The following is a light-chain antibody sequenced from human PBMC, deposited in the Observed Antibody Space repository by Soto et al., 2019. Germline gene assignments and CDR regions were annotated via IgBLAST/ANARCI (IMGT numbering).Light chain of an antibody. Sequence: DIQMTQSPSTLSASVGDTVTITCRASQSISTWLAWYQHKPGKAPRLLIFDASNLESGVPSRFSGSGSGTDFTLTISSLQPDDFATYYCLQYNGNSGTFGQGTKV. CDR1: QSISTW. J-gene: IGKJ1*01. CDR3: LQYNGNSGT. CDR2: DAS. V-gene: IGKV1-5*01.